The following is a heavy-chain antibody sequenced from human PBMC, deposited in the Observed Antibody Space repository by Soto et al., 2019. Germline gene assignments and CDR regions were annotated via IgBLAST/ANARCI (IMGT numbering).Heavy chain of an antibody. CDR3: ARDDYDILTGYWDNYYYYGMDV. Sequence: ASLKVSCKASGYTFTSYGISWVRQAPGQGLEWMGWISAYNGNTNYAQKLQGRVTMTTDTSTSTAYMELRSLRSDDTAVYYCARDDYDILTGYWDNYYYYGMDVWGQGTTVTVS. CDR2: ISAYNGNT. CDR1: GYTFTSYG. J-gene: IGHJ6*02. D-gene: IGHD3-9*01. V-gene: IGHV1-18*01.